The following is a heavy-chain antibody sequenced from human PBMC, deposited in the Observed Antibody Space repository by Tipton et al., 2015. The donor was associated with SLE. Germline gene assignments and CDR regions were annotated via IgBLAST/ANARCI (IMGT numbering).Heavy chain of an antibody. CDR3: ARGPSSSGGSCYDH. J-gene: IGHJ4*02. V-gene: IGHV4-34*01. Sequence: TLSLTCAVYGGSFSTYYWSWIRQPPGKGLEWIGEINHSGSTNYNPSLKSRVTISVDTSKNQFSLKLSSVTAADTAVYYCARGPSSSGGSCYDHWGQGTLVTVSS. CDR1: GGSFSTYY. CDR2: INHSGST. D-gene: IGHD2-15*01.